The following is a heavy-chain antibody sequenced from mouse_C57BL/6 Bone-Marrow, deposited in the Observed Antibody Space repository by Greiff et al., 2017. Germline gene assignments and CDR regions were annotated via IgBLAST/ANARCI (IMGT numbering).Heavy chain of an antibody. J-gene: IGHJ4*01. CDR1: GYSITSGYY. V-gene: IGHV3-6*01. D-gene: IGHD2-1*01. CDR3: ARVPIYYGNYYYYAMDY. CDR2: VSYDGSN. Sequence: ESGPGLVKPSQSLSLTCSVTGYSITSGYYWNWIRQFPGNKLEWMGYVSYDGSNKLNPSLKNRISTIRDTSKNQFFLKLNSVTTEDTATYYCARVPIYYGNYYYYAMDYGGQGTSVTVSS.